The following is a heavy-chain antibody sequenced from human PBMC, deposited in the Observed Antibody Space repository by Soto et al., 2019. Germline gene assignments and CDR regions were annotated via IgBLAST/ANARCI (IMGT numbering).Heavy chain of an antibody. J-gene: IGHJ4*02. CDR2: ISGSNNNI. D-gene: IGHD2-21*02. CDR3: ASERLCGADCYFFDK. Sequence: GGSLRLSCAASGFTLRNYEMNWVRQAPGKGLEWISKISGSNNNIYYADSVRGRFTISRDNAKNSLYLQMNSLRAEDTAIYYCASERLCGADCYFFDKWGQGTQVTVSS. CDR1: GFTLRNYE. V-gene: IGHV3-48*03.